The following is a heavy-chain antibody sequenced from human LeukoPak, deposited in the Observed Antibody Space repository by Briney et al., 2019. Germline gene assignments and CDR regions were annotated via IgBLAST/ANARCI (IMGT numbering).Heavy chain of an antibody. CDR2: IYYSGST. CDR3: ALRILLWFGPFDS. CDR1: GGSISSSSYY. D-gene: IGHD3-10*01. V-gene: IGHV4-39*07. J-gene: IGHJ4*02. Sequence: PSETLSLTCTVSGGSISSSSYYWGWIRQPPGKGLEWIGSIYYSGSTYYGPSLKSRVTISVDTSKNQFSLKLSSVTAADTAVYYCALRILLWFGPFDSWGQGTLVTVFS.